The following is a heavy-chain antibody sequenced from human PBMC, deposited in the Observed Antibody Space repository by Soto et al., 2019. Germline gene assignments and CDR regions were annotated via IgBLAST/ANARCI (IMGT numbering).Heavy chain of an antibody. Sequence: QVQLVQSGAEVKKPGASVKVSCKTSGYTFADYFIHWVRQAPGQGLEWVGMIQPISGATGYAQKMQARVTMTRDTFTTTVTMELGGLRSDDTALYYCVRGYCTTDIRSGDFQFWGQGTLVTVSS. D-gene: IGHD2-8*01. J-gene: IGHJ1*01. V-gene: IGHV1-46*04. CDR1: GYTFADYF. CDR3: VRGYCTTDIRSGDFQF. CDR2: IQPISGAT.